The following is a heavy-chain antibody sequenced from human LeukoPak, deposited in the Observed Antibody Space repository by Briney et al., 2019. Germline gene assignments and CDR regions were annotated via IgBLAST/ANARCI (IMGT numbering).Heavy chain of an antibody. CDR1: GASVSSSH. J-gene: IGHJ4*02. D-gene: IGHD2/OR15-2a*01. V-gene: IGHV4-59*02. CDR3: SEGYFEPFDH. Sequence: SETLSLTCVVSGASVSSSHWNWIRQLPGKGLEWIGCLSYTGKTDYNPTLTSRVTISLDTSKNQVSLKLRSVTAADTAVYYCSEGYFEPFDHWGQGTLVTVSS. CDR2: LSYTGKT.